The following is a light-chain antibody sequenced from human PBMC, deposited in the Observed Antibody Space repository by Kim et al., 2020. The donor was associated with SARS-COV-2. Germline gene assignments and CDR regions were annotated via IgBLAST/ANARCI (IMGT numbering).Light chain of an antibody. V-gene: IGKV3-15*01. CDR1: QSVISN. CDR2: FAA. CDR3: QQYNNWPRT. Sequence: SPGERAPLSCRASQSVISNLAWYKQKPRQAPRRLFFFAATRAAGSPAGFSGGGSWTEFTLTISSLQSDDFVVLYCQQYNNWPRTFGQGTKVDIK. J-gene: IGKJ1*01.